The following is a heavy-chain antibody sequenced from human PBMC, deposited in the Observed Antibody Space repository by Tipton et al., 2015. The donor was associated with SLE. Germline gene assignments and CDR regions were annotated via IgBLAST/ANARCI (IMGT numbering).Heavy chain of an antibody. CDR3: ARPGGGFDY. J-gene: IGHJ4*02. CDR2: ISYDGSNK. V-gene: IGHV3-30-3*01. CDR1: GFTFSSYA. Sequence: SLILSCAASGFTFSSYAMHWVRQAPGKGLEWVAVISYDGSNKYYADSVKGRFTISRDNSKNTLYLQMNSLRAEDTAVYYCARPGGGFDYWGQGTLVTVSS. D-gene: IGHD3-10*01.